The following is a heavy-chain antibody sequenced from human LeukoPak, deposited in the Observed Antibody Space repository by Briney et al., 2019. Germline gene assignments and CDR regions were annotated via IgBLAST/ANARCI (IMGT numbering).Heavy chain of an antibody. J-gene: IGHJ4*02. CDR3: ASLEYSSGWPYFDY. CDR1: GYTFTSYG. V-gene: IGHV1-18*01. D-gene: IGHD6-19*01. Sequence: ASVKVSCKASGYTFTSYGISWVRQAPGQGLEWMGWISAYNGNTNYAQKLQGRVTMTTDTSTSTAYMELRSLRSDDTAVYYCASLEYSSGWPYFDYWGQGTLVTVSS. CDR2: ISAYNGNT.